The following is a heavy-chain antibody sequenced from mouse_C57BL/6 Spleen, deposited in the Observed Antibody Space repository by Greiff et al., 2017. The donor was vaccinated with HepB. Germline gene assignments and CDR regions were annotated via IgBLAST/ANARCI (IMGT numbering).Heavy chain of an antibody. CDR2: IYPGSGST. CDR3: AEYDYERGAWFAY. CDR1: GYTFTSYW. J-gene: IGHJ3*01. V-gene: IGHV1-55*01. D-gene: IGHD2-4*01. Sequence: QVQLQQSGAELVKPGASVKMSCKASGYTFTSYWITWVKQRPGQGLEWIGDIYPGSGSTNYNEKFKSKATLTVDTSSSTAYMQISSLTSEDSAVYYCAEYDYERGAWFAYWGQGTLVTVSA.